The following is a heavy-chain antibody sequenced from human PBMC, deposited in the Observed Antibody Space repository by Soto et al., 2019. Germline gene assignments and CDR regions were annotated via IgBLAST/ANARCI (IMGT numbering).Heavy chain of an antibody. CDR1: GFTFDDYA. V-gene: IGHV3-9*01. D-gene: IGHD6-19*01. CDR2: ISWNSGSI. Sequence: EAQLVESGGGLVQPGRSLRLSCAASGFTFDDYAMHWVRQAPGKGLEWVSGISWNSGSIGYADSVKGRFTISRDNAKNSLYLQMNSLRAEDTALYYCAKDLYSSGWYPYYYYYGMDVWGQGTTVTVSS. CDR3: AKDLYSSGWYPYYYYYGMDV. J-gene: IGHJ6*02.